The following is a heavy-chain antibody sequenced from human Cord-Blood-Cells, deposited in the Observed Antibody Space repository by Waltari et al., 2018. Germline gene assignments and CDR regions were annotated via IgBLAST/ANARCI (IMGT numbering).Heavy chain of an antibody. CDR1: GFSLSTARMG. V-gene: IGHV2-26*01. CDR2: IFSNDEK. Sequence: QVTLKESGPVLVKPTETLTLTCTVSGFSLSTARMGVSWIRQPPGTALEWLAHIFSNDEKSYSTSLKSRLTISKDTSKSQVVLTMTNMDPVDTATYYCARIPSDFWSGYYDYWGQGTLVTVSS. J-gene: IGHJ4*02. CDR3: ARIPSDFWSGYYDY. D-gene: IGHD3-3*01.